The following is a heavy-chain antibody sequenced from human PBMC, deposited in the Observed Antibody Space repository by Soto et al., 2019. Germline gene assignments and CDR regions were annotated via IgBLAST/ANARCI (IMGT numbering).Heavy chain of an antibody. D-gene: IGHD6-19*01. J-gene: IGHJ4*02. V-gene: IGHV4-30-4*01. Sequence: QVQLQESGPGLVKPSQTLSLTCTVSGGSISDGACYWSWILQPPGKGLEGIGHIYNRGNTYNNPALRDRLTISTDTPKNPFIPNRKAWEAASPAGFYVAQGLSGEKGNQWGQGTLFTVSS. CDR1: GGSISDGACY. CDR3: AQGLSGEKGNQ. CDR2: IYNRGNT.